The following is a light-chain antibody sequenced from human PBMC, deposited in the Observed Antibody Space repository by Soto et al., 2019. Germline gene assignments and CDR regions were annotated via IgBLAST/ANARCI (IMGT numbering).Light chain of an antibody. V-gene: IGKV3-15*01. CDR3: QQYNDWPQT. CDR1: QRISSN. CDR2: GES. Sequence: EIVLTQSACTLSWSPGDRATLSWGASQRISSNLAWYQQKPGQAPRLLVYGESTKASRIPVRFSGSGSGTGLTLTIRSLQSEDFVVYYCQQYNDWPQTFGQGTKVDIK. J-gene: IGKJ1*01.